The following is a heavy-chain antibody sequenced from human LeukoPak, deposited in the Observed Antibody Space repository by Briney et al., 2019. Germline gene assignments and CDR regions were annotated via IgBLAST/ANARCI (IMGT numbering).Heavy chain of an antibody. CDR2: IIPIFGTA. J-gene: IGHJ5*02. D-gene: IGHD4-17*01. V-gene: IGHV1-69*05. CDR3: ARGYGDLNWFDP. CDR1: GYTFTSYD. Sequence: SVKVSCKASGYTFTSYDISWVRQAPGQGLEWMGGIIPIFGTANYAQKFQGRVTITTDESTSTAYMELSSLRSEDTAVYYCARGYGDLNWFDPWGQGTLVTVSS.